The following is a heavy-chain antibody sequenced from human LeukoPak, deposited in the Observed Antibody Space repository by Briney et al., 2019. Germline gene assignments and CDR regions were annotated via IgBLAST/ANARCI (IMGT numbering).Heavy chain of an antibody. Sequence: PGRSLRLSCAASGFTFDDYAMHWVRQAPGKGLEWVSGISWNSGSIGYADSVKGRFTISRDNAKNSLYLQMNSLRAEDTALYYCARSLVVIVVVNGMDVWGQGTTVTVSS. CDR2: ISWNSGSI. V-gene: IGHV3-9*01. J-gene: IGHJ6*02. D-gene: IGHD3-22*01. CDR1: GFTFDDYA. CDR3: ARSLVVIVVVNGMDV.